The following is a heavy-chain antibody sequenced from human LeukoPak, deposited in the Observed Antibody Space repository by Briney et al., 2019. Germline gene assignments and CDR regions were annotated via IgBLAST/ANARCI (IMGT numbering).Heavy chain of an antibody. CDR1: GFTFSSSG. V-gene: IGHV3-33*01. J-gene: IGHJ5*02. CDR2: IWYDGSNR. Sequence: PGGSLRLSCAASGFTFSSSGMHWVRQAPGKGLEWVAVIWYDGSNRYYADPVKGRFTVSRDNSKNTLYLQINSLRAEDTAVYYCARDYTGYFPWGQGTLVIVSS. CDR3: ARDYTGYFP. D-gene: IGHD3-9*01.